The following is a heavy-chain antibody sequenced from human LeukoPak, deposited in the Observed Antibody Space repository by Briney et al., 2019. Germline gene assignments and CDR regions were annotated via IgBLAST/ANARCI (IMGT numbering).Heavy chain of an antibody. D-gene: IGHD5/OR15-5a*01. CDR2: IFYSGNT. Sequence: PSETLSLTCTVFGDSINSHYWSWVRQAPGKGLEWIGYIFYSGNTNYSPSLKSRVTISLDTSKNQFSLRLTSVTTADTALYLCPRTGDYSMSTEGWFDPWGQGTLVTVSS. CDR3: PRTGDYSMSTEGWFDP. V-gene: IGHV4-59*11. J-gene: IGHJ5*02. CDR1: GDSINSHY.